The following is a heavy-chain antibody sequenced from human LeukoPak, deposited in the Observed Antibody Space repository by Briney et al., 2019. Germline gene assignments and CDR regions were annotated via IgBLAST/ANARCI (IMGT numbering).Heavy chain of an antibody. J-gene: IGHJ5*02. CDR2: ISGSGVI. CDR3: ARDSGTTGEVKFDP. V-gene: IGHV4-4*07. Sequence: SETLSLTCTVSGGPITTYYLSWIRQSAGMGLEWIGRISGSGVITYNPSLKSRVILSLDTSNNHFSLKLISVTAADTAVYYCARDSGTTGEVKFDPWGQRMLVTVSS. D-gene: IGHD3-10*01. CDR1: GGPITTYY.